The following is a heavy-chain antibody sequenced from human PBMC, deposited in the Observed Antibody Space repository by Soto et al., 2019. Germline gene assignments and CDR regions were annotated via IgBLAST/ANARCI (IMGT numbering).Heavy chain of an antibody. CDR2: IVPIFGTA. Sequence: SVKVSCKASGGTFSSYAISWVRQAPGQGLERMGGIVPIFGTANYAQKFQGRVTITADESTSTAYMELSSLRSEDTAVYYCARDAEPHDYGRGYFDYWGQGTLVTVSS. CDR3: ARDAEPHDYGRGYFDY. CDR1: GGTFSSYA. D-gene: IGHD4-17*01. J-gene: IGHJ4*02. V-gene: IGHV1-69*13.